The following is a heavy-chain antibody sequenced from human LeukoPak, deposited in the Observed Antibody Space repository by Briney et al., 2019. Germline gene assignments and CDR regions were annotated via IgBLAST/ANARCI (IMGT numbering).Heavy chain of an antibody. CDR3: ARALLYGSGSYAVFDT. CDR2: INPNSGGT. V-gene: IGHV1-2*02. J-gene: IGHJ4*02. Sequence: ASVKVSCKASGYTFTGYYMHWVRQAPGQGLEWMGWINPNSGGTNYAQKFQGRVTMTRDTSITTAYMELTSLRSDDTAVYYCARALLYGSGSYAVFDTWGQGTLVTVSS. D-gene: IGHD3-10*01. CDR1: GYTFTGYY.